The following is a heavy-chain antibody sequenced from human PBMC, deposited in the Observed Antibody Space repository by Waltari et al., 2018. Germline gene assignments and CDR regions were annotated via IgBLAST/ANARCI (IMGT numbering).Heavy chain of an antibody. V-gene: IGHV4-38-2*01. D-gene: IGHD3-16*01. CDR1: GYSISSGYY. CDR2: IYHSGST. J-gene: IGHJ4*02. CDR3: ARGGIFDY. Sequence: QVQLQESGPGLVKPSETLSLTCAVSGYSISSGYYWGWIRQPPGKGLEWIGSIYHSGSTYYNPSLKSRVTISVDTSKNQFSLKLSSVTAADTAVYYCARGGIFDYWGQGTLVTVSS.